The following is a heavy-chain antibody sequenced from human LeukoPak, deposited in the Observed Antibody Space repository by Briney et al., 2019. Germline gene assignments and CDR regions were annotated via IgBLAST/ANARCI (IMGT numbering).Heavy chain of an antibody. CDR1: GFSFSDYA. CDR3: ATMVGPRVGTYYFDF. V-gene: IGHV3-21*01. D-gene: IGHD3-10*01. CDR2: ITPKSDYI. Sequence: GGSLRLSCVGSGFSFSDYALEWVRQPPGKGLEWVASITPKSDYIYYTPSVKGRFTISRDNARRSVYLQMNSLRADDTALYYCATMVGPRVGTYYFDFWGQGVQVIVSS. J-gene: IGHJ4*01.